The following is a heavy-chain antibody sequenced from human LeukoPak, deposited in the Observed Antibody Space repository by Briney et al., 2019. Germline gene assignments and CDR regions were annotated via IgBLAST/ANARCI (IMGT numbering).Heavy chain of an antibody. J-gene: IGHJ4*02. CDR2: IYYSGST. Sequence: SETLSLTCTVSGGSISSSSYSWGWIRQPPGKGLQWIVSIYYSGSTYYNPSLKSRVTISVDTSKNQFSLKLSSVTAADTAVYFCARQNVTGSAYYYFDYWGQGTLVTVSS. V-gene: IGHV4-39*01. CDR3: ARQNVTGSAYYYFDY. D-gene: IGHD3-22*01. CDR1: GGSISSSSYS.